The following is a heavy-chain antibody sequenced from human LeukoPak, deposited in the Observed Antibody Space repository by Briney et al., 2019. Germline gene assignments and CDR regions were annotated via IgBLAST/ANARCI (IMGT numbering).Heavy chain of an antibody. V-gene: IGHV1-69*06. J-gene: IGHJ6*04. CDR3: ARAAGPRYCSSTSCRNDYYYGMDV. CDR1: GGTFSSYA. CDR2: IIPIFGTA. D-gene: IGHD2-2*01. Sequence: ASVKVSRKASGGTFSSYAISWVRQAPGQGLEWMGGIIPIFGTANYAQKFQGRVTITADKSTSTAYMELSSLRSEDTAVYYCARAAGPRYCSSTSCRNDYYYGMDVWGKGTTVTVSS.